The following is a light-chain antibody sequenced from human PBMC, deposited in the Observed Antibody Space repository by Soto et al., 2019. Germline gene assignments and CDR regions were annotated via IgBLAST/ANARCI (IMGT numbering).Light chain of an antibody. V-gene: IGLV1-40*01. CDR3: QSYDSSLSGYVV. CDR2: GNS. J-gene: IGLJ2*01. CDR1: SSNIGAGYD. Sequence: QSVLTQPPSVSGAPGQRVTISCTGSSSNIGAGYDVHWYQQLPGTAPKLLIYGNSNRPSGVPDRFSGSKSGTSASLAITGLQADDEADYYCQSYDSSLSGYVVLGGGTKLTVL.